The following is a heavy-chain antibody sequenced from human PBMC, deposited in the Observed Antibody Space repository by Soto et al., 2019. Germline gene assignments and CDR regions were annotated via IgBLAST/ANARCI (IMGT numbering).Heavy chain of an antibody. Sequence: GASVKVSCKASGYTFTSYAMHWVRQAPGQKLERMGWINAGNGNTKYSQKFQGRVTITRDTSASTAYMELSSLRSEDTAVYYCAREALWFGRNYYYYGMDVWGQGTTVTVSS. CDR3: AREALWFGRNYYYYGMDV. D-gene: IGHD3-10*01. J-gene: IGHJ6*02. V-gene: IGHV1-3*01. CDR1: GYTFTSYA. CDR2: INAGNGNT.